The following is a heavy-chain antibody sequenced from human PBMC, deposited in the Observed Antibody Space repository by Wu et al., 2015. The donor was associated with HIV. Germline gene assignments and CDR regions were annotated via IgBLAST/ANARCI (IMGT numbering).Heavy chain of an antibody. Sequence: QLVQSGAEVKKPGSSVKVSCKASGGTFSSHAISWVRQAPGQGLEWMGGIIPMFRTPTYSQKFQGRVTVTADESTSTAYMELSSLRSDDTAVYYCARAQEAMDYYYYMDVWGKGTTVTVSS. J-gene: IGHJ6*03. CDR2: IIPMFRTP. V-gene: IGHV1-69*12. CDR3: ARAQEAMDYYYYMDV. CDR1: GGTFSSHA.